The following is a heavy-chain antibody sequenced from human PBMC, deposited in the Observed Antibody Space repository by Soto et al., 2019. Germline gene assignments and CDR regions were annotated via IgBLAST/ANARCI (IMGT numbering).Heavy chain of an antibody. CDR1: GFTFSSYG. J-gene: IGHJ4*02. V-gene: IGHV3-33*01. Sequence: VQLVESGGGVVQPGRSLRLSCAASGFTFSSYGMHWVRQAPGKGLEWVAVIWYDGSNKYYADSVKGRFTISRDNSKNTLYLQMNSLRAEDTAVYYCARENQVVPAAPDYFDYWGQGTLVTVSS. D-gene: IGHD2-2*01. CDR2: IWYDGSNK. CDR3: ARENQVVPAAPDYFDY.